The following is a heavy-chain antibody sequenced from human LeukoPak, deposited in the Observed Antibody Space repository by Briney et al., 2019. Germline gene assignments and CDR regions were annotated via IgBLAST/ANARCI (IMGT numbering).Heavy chain of an antibody. CDR2: IYYSGSS. CDR3: ARVSRSYYYYYMDV. Sequence: SETLSLTCTVSGGSISSYYWSWIRQPPGKGLEWLGYIYYSGSSNYNPSLKSRVTISVDTSKNQFSLKLSSVTAADTAVYYCARVSRSYYYYYMDVWGKGTTVTVSS. V-gene: IGHV4-59*01. CDR1: GGSISSYY. J-gene: IGHJ6*03.